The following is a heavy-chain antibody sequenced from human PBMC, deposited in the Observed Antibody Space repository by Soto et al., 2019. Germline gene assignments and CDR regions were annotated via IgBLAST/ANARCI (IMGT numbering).Heavy chain of an antibody. CDR1: GYTFSGYY. CDR3: ARSLTEGYCTITGCYTRPLYGMDV. J-gene: IGHJ6*02. D-gene: IGHD2-2*02. V-gene: IGHV1-2*02. Sequence: QEQLVQSGAEVKKPGASVKVSCKASGYTFSGYYIHWLRQAPGLGLEWMGWINPNSGGTNYAQKFQGRVTVTRDTPTSTAYMELSRLTSDDTAVYYCARSLTEGYCTITGCYTRPLYGMDVWGQGTTVTVSS. CDR2: INPNSGGT.